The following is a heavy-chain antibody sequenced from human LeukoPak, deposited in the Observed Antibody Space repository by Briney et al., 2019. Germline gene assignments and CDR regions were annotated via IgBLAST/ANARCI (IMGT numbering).Heavy chain of an antibody. CDR1: GGSISSSSYY. V-gene: IGHV4-39*07. CDR3: ARVNYDFWTARDYYYMDV. J-gene: IGHJ6*03. CDR2: IYYSGST. D-gene: IGHD3-3*01. Sequence: SETLSLTCTVSGGSISSSSYYWGWIRQPPGKGLEWIGSIYYSGSTYYNPSLKSRVTISVDTSKNQFSLKLSSVTAADTAVYYCARVNYDFWTARDYYYMDVWGKGTMVTVSS.